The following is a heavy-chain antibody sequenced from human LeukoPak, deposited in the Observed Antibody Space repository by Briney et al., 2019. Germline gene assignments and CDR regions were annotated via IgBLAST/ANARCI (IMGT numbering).Heavy chain of an antibody. V-gene: IGHV3-33*06. D-gene: IGHD3-3*01. CDR3: AKGPTQVSRFLRDGKTYYMDV. CDR1: GFTFSNYG. CDR2: IWYDGNHQ. J-gene: IGHJ6*03. Sequence: GRSLRLSCAASGFTFSNYGMHWVRQAPGRGLECVAVIWYDGNHQYYADSVKGRFNISRDNSKNTLYLQMNSLRVEDTAVYYCAKGPTQVSRFLRDGKTYYMDVWGKGTSVLVSS.